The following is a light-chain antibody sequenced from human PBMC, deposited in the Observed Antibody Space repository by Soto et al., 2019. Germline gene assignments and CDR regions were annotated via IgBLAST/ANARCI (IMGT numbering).Light chain of an antibody. CDR3: CSYAGSYPFV. CDR2: DVD. J-gene: IGLJ1*01. CDR1: SSDVGGYNY. V-gene: IGLV2-11*01. Sequence: QSSLTQPRSLSGSPGQSVTISCTGTSSDVGGYNYVSWYQHHPGKAPKLMIYDVDKRPSGVPGRFSGSKSGNTASLTISGLQAEDEADYYCCSYAGSYPFVFGTGTKVTVL.